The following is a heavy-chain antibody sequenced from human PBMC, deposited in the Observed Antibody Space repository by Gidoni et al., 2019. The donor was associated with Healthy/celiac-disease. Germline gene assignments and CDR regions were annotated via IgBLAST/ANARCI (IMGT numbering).Heavy chain of an antibody. J-gene: IGHJ4*02. Sequence: EVQLVESGGGLVQPGRSLRLSCAAAGFTFDDYAMHWVRQAPGKGLEWVSGIRWNSGSIGYADSVKGRFTISRDNAKNSLYLHMNSLRAADTALYYCAKDMDDSSSGYFDYWGQGTLVTVSS. CDR2: IRWNSGSI. D-gene: IGHD3-22*01. CDR1: GFTFDDYA. V-gene: IGHV3-9*01. CDR3: AKDMDDSSSGYFDY.